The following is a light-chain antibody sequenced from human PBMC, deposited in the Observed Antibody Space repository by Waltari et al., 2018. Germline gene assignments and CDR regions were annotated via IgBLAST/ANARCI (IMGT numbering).Light chain of an antibody. Sequence: QSVLTQPPSASGTPGQRVPISCSGSSPNIGRNTVNWYQQVPGTAPKLLIYSNYQWPSGVPARFSGSKSGTSASLAISDLQSEDEAEYFCAAWDDNLRGPVFGGGTKVTVL. J-gene: IGLJ3*02. CDR1: SPNIGRNT. CDR2: SNY. CDR3: AAWDDNLRGPV. V-gene: IGLV1-44*01.